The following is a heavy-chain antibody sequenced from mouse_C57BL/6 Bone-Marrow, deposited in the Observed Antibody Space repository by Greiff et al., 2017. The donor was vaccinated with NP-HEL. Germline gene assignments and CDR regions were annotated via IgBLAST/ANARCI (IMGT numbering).Heavy chain of an antibody. CDR2: IYIGNGYT. CDR1: GYTFTSYG. D-gene: IGHD1-1*01. V-gene: IGHV1-58*01. Sequence: EVKLMESGAELVRPGSSVKMSCKTSGYTFTSYGINWVKQRPGQGLEWIGYIYIGNGYTEYNEKFKGKATLTSDTSSSTAYMQLSSLTSEDSAIYFCARGTTVVHWYFDVWGTGTTVTVSS. J-gene: IGHJ1*03. CDR3: ARGTTVVHWYFDV.